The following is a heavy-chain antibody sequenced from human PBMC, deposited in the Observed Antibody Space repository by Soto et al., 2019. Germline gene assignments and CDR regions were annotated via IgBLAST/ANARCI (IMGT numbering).Heavy chain of an antibody. J-gene: IGHJ6*02. V-gene: IGHV3-33*01. D-gene: IGHD3-16*01. CDR2: IWYDGSNK. CDR3: ARELAPTREGISGYGGGSFYYYYGMDV. CDR1: GFTFSSYG. Sequence: PGGSLRLSCAASGFTFSSYGMHWVRQAPGKGLEWVAVIWYDGSNKYYADSVKGRFTISRDNSKNTLYLQMNSLRAEDTALYYCARELAPTREGISGYGGGSFYYYYGMDVWGQGTTVTVSS.